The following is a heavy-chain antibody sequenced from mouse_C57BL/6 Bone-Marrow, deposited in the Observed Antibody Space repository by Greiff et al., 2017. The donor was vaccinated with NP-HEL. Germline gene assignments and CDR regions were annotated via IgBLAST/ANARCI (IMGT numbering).Heavy chain of an antibody. CDR1: GYTFTSYW. V-gene: IGHV1-64*01. J-gene: IGHJ1*03. CDR3: ARYATEVADWYFDY. Sequence: VQLQQPGAELVKPGASVKLSCKASGYTFTSYWMHWVKQRPGQGLEWIGMIHPNSGSTNYNEKFKSKATLTVDKSSSTAYMQLSSLTSEDSAVYYCARYATEVADWYFDYWGTGTPVTVSS. CDR2: IHPNSGST. D-gene: IGHD1-1*01.